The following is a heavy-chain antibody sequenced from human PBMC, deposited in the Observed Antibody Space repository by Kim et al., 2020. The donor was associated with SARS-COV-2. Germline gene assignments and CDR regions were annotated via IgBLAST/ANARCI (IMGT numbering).Heavy chain of an antibody. V-gene: IGHV3-30*18. Sequence: GGSLRLSCAASGFTFSSYGMHWVRQAPGKGLEWVAVISYDGSNKYYADSVKGRFTISRDNSKNTLYLQMNSLRAEDTAVYYCAKTYYYDSSGRRTNDWYFDLWGRGTLVTVSS. D-gene: IGHD3-22*01. CDR3: AKTYYYDSSGRRTNDWYFDL. CDR1: GFTFSSYG. J-gene: IGHJ2*01. CDR2: ISYDGSNK.